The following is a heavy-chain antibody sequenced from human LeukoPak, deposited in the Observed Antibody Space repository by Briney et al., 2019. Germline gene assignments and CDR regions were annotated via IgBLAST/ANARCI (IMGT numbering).Heavy chain of an antibody. V-gene: IGHV4-59*01. CDR3: ARLSKVGASDI. CDR2: IYYSGST. CDR1: GGSISSYY. J-gene: IGHJ3*02. D-gene: IGHD2-2*01. Sequence: SETLSLTCTVSGGSISSYYWSWIRQPPGKGLEWIGYIYYSGSTNYNPSLKSRVTISVDTSKNQFSLKLSSVTAADTAVYYCARLSKVGASDIWGQGTMVTVSS.